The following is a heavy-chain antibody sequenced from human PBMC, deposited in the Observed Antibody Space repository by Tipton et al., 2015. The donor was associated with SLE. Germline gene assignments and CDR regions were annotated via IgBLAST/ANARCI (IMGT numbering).Heavy chain of an antibody. CDR1: GGSFSGNY. CDR3: ARTMAAIRYFDY. CDR2: INHSGSS. V-gene: IGHV4-34*01. J-gene: IGHJ4*02. D-gene: IGHD5-24*01. Sequence: LRLSCAVYGGSFSGNYWNWIRQPPGKGLEWIGEINHSGSSNYNPSLRSRVTISVDTSKNQVSLKLTSVTAADTAVYYCARTMAAIRYFDYWGQGTLVTVSS.